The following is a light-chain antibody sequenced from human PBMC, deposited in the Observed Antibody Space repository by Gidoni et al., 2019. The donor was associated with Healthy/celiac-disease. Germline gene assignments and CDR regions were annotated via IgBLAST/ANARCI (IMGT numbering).Light chain of an antibody. Sequence: EIGCTQSPATLSLSPGERATLSCRASQSVSSYLACYQQKPGQAPRLLIYDASNRATGLPARFSGSGSGTDFTLTISSLEPEDFAVYYCQQRSNWPPEFTFGPGTKVDIK. CDR1: QSVSSY. J-gene: IGKJ3*01. CDR2: DAS. V-gene: IGKV3-11*01. CDR3: QQRSNWPPEFT.